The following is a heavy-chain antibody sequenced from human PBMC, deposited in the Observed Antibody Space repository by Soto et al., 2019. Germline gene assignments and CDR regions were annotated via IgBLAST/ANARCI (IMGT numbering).Heavy chain of an antibody. CDR3: AKITNNSYVQGYFDY. CDR2: ISGSGGST. Sequence: WGTLRLSCAASGCTFSSYAMSWVRQPPGKGLEWVSAISGSGGSTYYADSVKGRFTISRDNSKNTLYLQMNSLRAEDTAEYYCAKITNNSYVQGYFDYWGQGTLVTVSS. CDR1: GCTFSSYA. V-gene: IGHV3-23*01. D-gene: IGHD5-18*01. J-gene: IGHJ4*02.